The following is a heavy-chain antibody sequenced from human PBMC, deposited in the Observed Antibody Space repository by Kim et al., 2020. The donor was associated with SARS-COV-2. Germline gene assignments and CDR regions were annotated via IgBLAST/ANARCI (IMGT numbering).Heavy chain of an antibody. Sequence: GGSLRLSCAASGLSFSTSWMGWVRQAPGKGLEWAASIREDGSAQFYLDSVKGRFTTSRDNAQNSVSLLMNTLRAEDTAVYYCARYSIGSRSFDYWGQG. J-gene: IGHJ4*02. CDR3: ARYSIGSRSFDY. D-gene: IGHD2-21*01. CDR1: GLSFSTSW. CDR2: IREDGSAQ. V-gene: IGHV3-7*01.